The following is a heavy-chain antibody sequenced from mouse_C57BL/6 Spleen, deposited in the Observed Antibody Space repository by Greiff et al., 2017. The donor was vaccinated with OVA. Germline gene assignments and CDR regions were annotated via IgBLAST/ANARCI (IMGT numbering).Heavy chain of an antibody. V-gene: IGHV5-12*01. CDR3: ARQRGNYFDY. CDR1: GFTFSDYY. CDR2: ISNGGGST. Sequence: EVMLVESGGGLVQPGGSLKLSCAASGFTFSDYYMYWVRQTPEKRLEWVAYISNGGGSTYYPDTVKGRFTISRDNAKNTLYLQMSRLKSEDTAMYYCARQRGNYFDYWGQGTTLTVSS. J-gene: IGHJ2*01.